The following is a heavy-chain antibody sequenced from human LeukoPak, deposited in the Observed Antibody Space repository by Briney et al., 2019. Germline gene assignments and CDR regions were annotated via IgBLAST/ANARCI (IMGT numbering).Heavy chain of an antibody. D-gene: IGHD2-15*01. V-gene: IGHV4-59*08. CDR1: GGSISSYY. Sequence: SETLSLTCTVSGGSISSYYWSWIRQPPGKGLEWIGYIYYSGSTNYNSSFKSRVTISIDTSKNQFSLKLSSVTAADTAVYYCARVIGYCSGGSCSHFDYWGQGTLVTVSS. CDR2: IYYSGST. CDR3: ARVIGYCSGGSCSHFDY. J-gene: IGHJ4*02.